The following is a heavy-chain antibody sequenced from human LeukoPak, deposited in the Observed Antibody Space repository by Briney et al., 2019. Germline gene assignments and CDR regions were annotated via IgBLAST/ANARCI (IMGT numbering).Heavy chain of an antibody. V-gene: IGHV3-7*01. CDR3: ARDLSGRQWLVPYYFDY. Sequence: GGSLRLSCAASGFTFSSYWMSWVRQAPGKGLEWVANIKQDGSEKYCVDSVKGRFTIPRDNAKNSLYLQMNSLRAEDTAVYYCARDLSGRQWLVPYYFDYWGQGTLVTVSS. CDR1: GFTFSSYW. J-gene: IGHJ4*02. D-gene: IGHD6-19*01. CDR2: IKQDGSEK.